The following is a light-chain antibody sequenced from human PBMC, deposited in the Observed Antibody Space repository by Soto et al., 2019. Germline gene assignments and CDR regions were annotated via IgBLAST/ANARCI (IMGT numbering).Light chain of an antibody. Sequence: EIVMTQSPATLYVSPGDTATLSCRASQSVNSKLAWYQQIPGQAPRLLIHGAFTRATGIPARFSGSGFGTEFTLTISSLQSGDFAVYYCHQYNDWPQYTFGPGTEVQMK. J-gene: IGKJ2*01. CDR3: HQYNDWPQYT. V-gene: IGKV3-15*01. CDR2: GAF. CDR1: QSVNSK.